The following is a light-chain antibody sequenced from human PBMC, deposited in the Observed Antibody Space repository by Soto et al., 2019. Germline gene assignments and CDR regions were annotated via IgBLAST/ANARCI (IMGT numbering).Light chain of an antibody. CDR3: LQYNTYPPT. CDR2: AAS. Sequence: DIQMTQSPSPLSASVGDRVTITCRASQGIRSDLGWYQQKPGKAPKRLIYAASGLQSGVPSRFSGSGSGTEFTLTISSLQPEDFAAYYCLQYNTYPPTFGQGTKVDIK. V-gene: IGKV1-17*01. J-gene: IGKJ1*01. CDR1: QGIRSD.